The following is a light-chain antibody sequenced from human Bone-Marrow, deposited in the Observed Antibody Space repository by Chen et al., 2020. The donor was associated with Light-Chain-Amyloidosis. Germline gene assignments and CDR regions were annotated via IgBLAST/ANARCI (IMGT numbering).Light chain of an antibody. CDR1: QDISNY. CDR3: QPYDNLPLT. J-gene: IGKJ4*01. V-gene: IGKV1-33*01. Sequence: DIQMTQSPSSLSASVGDRVTITCQASQDISNYLNWYQQKPGKAPKLLIYDASNLETGVPSRFSGSGSGTDFTFTISSLQPEDIATYYCQPYDNLPLTFVGGTKVEIK. CDR2: DAS.